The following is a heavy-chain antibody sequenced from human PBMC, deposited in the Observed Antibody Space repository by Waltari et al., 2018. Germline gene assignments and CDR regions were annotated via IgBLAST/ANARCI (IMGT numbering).Heavy chain of an antibody. CDR1: GFTFRNSW. CDR2: IKQESSEK. CDR3: ARDSDVGFDR. Sequence: EVKLVESGGGLVQPGGSLRLSCAASGFTFRNSWMSWVRQAPGKGLEGVANIKQESSEKYYVDSVKVRFTISRDNAKNLLFLQMNTLRVEDTAVYYCARDSDVGFDRWGQGTLVTVSS. J-gene: IGHJ5*02. V-gene: IGHV3-7*01.